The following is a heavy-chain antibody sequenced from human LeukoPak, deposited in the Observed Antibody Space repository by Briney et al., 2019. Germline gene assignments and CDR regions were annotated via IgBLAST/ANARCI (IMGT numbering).Heavy chain of an antibody. D-gene: IGHD3-3*01. Sequence: ASVKVSCKASGYTFTSYYMHWVRQAPGQGLEWIGIINRSGGSTSYAQKFQGRVTMTRDTSTSTVYMELSSLRSEDTAVYYCARDPGYDFWSGYYTTAQLDYWGQGTLVTVSS. CDR3: ARDPGYDFWSGYYTTAQLDY. CDR1: GYTFTSYY. V-gene: IGHV1-46*03. CDR2: INRSGGST. J-gene: IGHJ4*02.